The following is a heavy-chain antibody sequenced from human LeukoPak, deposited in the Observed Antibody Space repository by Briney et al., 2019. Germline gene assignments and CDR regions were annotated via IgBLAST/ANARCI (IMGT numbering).Heavy chain of an antibody. CDR3: ARANPWFGESNFDY. CDR1: GYTFTGYY. D-gene: IGHD3-10*01. CDR2: INPNSGGT. J-gene: IGHJ4*02. Sequence: ASVKVSCKASGYTFTGYYMHWVRQAPGQGLEWMGWINPNSGGTNYAQKFQGRVTMTRDTSISTAYMELSRLRSDDTAVHYCARANPWFGESNFDYWGQGTLVTVSS. V-gene: IGHV1-2*02.